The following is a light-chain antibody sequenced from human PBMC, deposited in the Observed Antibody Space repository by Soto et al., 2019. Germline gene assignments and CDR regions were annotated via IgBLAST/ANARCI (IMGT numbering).Light chain of an antibody. J-gene: IGKJ1*01. V-gene: IGKV3-15*01. CDR3: QQSNNWPPWT. CDR1: QSVSNN. CDR2: DAS. Sequence: ILMTQSPATLSVSPVERATLSCRASQSVSNNLAWYQQKPGQAPRLLIYDASTRATGIPARFSGSGSGTEFTLTISGLQSEDFAVYYCQQSNNWPPWTFGQGTKVEIK.